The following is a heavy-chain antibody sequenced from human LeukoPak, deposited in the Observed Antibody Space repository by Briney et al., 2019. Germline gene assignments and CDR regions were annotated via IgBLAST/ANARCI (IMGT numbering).Heavy chain of an antibody. CDR1: GFTFSSYG. J-gene: IGHJ4*02. Sequence: GRSLRLSCAASGFTFSSYGMHWVRQAPGKGLEWVAVISYDGSNKYYADSVKGRFTISRDNSKNTLYLQMISLRAEDTAVYYCAKDRGSGSYRHVDYWGQGTLVTVSS. V-gene: IGHV3-30*18. CDR3: AKDRGSGSYRHVDY. CDR2: ISYDGSNK. D-gene: IGHD3-10*01.